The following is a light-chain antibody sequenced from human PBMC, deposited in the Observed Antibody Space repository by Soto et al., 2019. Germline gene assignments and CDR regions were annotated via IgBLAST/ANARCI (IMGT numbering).Light chain of an antibody. CDR1: SSDVGAYDY. V-gene: IGLV2-8*01. CDR3: GSITRSSTSV. CDR2: EIN. J-gene: IGLJ1*01. Sequence: QLVLTQPPSASGSPGQSVTISCTGTSSDVGAYDYVSWYQQHPGKAPKLMIYEINKRPSGVPDRFSGSKSGNTASLTVSGLQAEDEADYYCGSITRSSTSVFGTGTQLTVL.